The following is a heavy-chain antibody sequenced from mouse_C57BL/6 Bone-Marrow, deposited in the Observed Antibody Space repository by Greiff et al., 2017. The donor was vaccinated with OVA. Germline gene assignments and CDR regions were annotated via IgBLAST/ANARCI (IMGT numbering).Heavy chain of an antibody. D-gene: IGHD2-13*01. CDR1: GYTFTDYN. V-gene: IGHV1-18*01. J-gene: IGHJ3*01. Sequence: ELQLQQSGPELVKPGASVKIPCKASGYTFTDYNMDWVKQSHGKSLEWIGDINPNNGGTIYNQKFKGKATLTVDKSSSTAYMELRSLTSEDTAVYYCARGRLQFAYWGQGTLVTVSA. CDR3: ARGRLQFAY. CDR2: INPNNGGT.